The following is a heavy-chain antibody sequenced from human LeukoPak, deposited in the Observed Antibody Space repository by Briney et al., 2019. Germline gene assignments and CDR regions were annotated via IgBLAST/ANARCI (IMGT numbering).Heavy chain of an antibody. J-gene: IGHJ4*02. CDR3: ARARLRYSYGTLDY. CDR1: GFTFSSYA. V-gene: IGHV3-30-3*01. CDR2: ISYDGSNK. D-gene: IGHD5-18*01. Sequence: PGGSLRLSCAASGFTFSSYAMHWVRQAPGKGLEWVAVISYDGSNKYYADSVKGRFTISRGNSKNTLYLQMNSLRAEDTAVYYCARARLRYSYGTLDYWGQGTLVTVSS.